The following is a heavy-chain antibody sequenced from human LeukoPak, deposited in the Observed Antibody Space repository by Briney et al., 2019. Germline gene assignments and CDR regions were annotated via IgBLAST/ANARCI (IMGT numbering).Heavy chain of an antibody. D-gene: IGHD6-6*01. CDR2: ISSSGSTI. J-gene: IGHJ4*02. Sequence: GRSLRLSCGASGFTFSDYYMSWIRQAPGKGLEWVSYISSSGSTIYYADSVKGRFTISRDNAKNSLYLQMNSLRAEDTAVYYCASNRGESSSSAFDYWGQGTLVTVSS. V-gene: IGHV3-11*01. CDR3: ASNRGESSSSAFDY. CDR1: GFTFSDYY.